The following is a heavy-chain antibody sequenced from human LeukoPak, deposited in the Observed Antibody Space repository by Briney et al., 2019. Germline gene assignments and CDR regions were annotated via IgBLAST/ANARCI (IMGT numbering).Heavy chain of an antibody. V-gene: IGHV3-30*04. J-gene: IGHJ6*03. Sequence: SGRSLRLSCAASGFTFSSYAMHWVRQAPGKGLEWVAVISYDGSNKYYADSVKGRFTISRDNSKNTLYLQMNSLRAEDTALYYCAKGPVGTMVNYDYYMDVWGKGTTVTVSS. CDR1: GFTFSSYA. CDR3: AKGPVGTMVNYDYYMDV. D-gene: IGHD3-10*01. CDR2: ISYDGSNK.